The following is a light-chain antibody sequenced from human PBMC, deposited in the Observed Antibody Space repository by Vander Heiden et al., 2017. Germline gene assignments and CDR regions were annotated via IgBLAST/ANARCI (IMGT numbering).Light chain of an antibody. Sequence: SYELTQPPSVSVSPGQTASITCSGDKLGDNYACWYQQKPGQSPVPVIYQDTKRPSGIPERFSGSNSGNTATLTISGTQAMDEADYYCQAWDSTTVVFGGGTKLTVL. CDR3: QAWDSTTVV. CDR1: KLGDNY. V-gene: IGLV3-1*01. J-gene: IGLJ2*01. CDR2: QDT.